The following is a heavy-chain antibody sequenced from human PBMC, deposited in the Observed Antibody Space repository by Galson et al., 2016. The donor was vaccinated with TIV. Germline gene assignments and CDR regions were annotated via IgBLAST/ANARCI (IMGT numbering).Heavy chain of an antibody. CDR1: GFTFSSDW. J-gene: IGHJ5*02. CDR3: ARVKYDSSGFYFNWFDP. Sequence: SLRLSCAASGFTFSSDWMHWVRQGPGKGLVWVSRINSDGSRTNYADSVKGRFTISRDNAKNTLYLQMNSLRAEDTAVYYCARVKYDSSGFYFNWFDPWGLGTLVTVSS. V-gene: IGHV3-74*01. CDR2: INSDGSRT. D-gene: IGHD3-22*01.